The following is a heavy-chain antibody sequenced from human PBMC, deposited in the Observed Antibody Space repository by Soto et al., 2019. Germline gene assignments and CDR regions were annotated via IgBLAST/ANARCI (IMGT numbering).Heavy chain of an antibody. CDR1: GFTFSSYG. V-gene: IGHV3-30*18. CDR2: ISYDGSNK. CDR3: AKDLRKYYYDP. J-gene: IGHJ5*02. Sequence: GGSLRLSCAASGFTFSSYGMHWVRQAPGKGLEWVAVISYDGSNKYYADSVKGRFTISRDNSKNTLYLQMNSLRAEDTAVYYCAKDLRKYYYDPWGQGTLVTVSS. D-gene: IGHD3-22*01.